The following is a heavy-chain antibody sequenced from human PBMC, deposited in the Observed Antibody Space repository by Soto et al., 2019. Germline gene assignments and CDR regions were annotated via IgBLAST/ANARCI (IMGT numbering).Heavy chain of an antibody. CDR2: ISSSSSYT. J-gene: IGHJ4*02. Sequence: GGSLRLSCVASGFTFRNNAMNWVRQAPGKGLEWVSHISSSSSYTNYADSVKGRFTISRDNAKNSLYLQMNSLRAEDTAVYYCAREVTYYYDSSGYYYGGIFDYWGQGTLVTVSS. V-gene: IGHV3-21*05. CDR1: GFTFRNNA. D-gene: IGHD3-22*01. CDR3: AREVTYYYDSSGYYYGGIFDY.